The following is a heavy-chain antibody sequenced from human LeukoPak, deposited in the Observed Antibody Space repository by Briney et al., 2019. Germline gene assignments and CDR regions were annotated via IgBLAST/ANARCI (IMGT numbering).Heavy chain of an antibody. CDR1: GFTFSSYG. D-gene: IGHD1-26*01. J-gene: IGHJ6*03. V-gene: IGHV3-30*02. CDR3: AKGRGWEASYYYYYMDV. Sequence: HPGRSLRLSCAASGFTFSSYGMHWVRQAPGKGLEWVAFIRYDGSNKYYTDSVKGRFTSSRDNSKNTLYLQMNSLRAEDTAVYYCAKGRGWEASYYYYYMDVWGKGTTVTISS. CDR2: IRYDGSNK.